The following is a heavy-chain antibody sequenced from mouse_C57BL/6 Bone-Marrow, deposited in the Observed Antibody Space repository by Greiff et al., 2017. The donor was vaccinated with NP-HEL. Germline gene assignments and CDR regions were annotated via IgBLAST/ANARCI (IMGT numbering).Heavy chain of an antibody. V-gene: IGHV14-4*01. J-gene: IGHJ2*01. CDR1: GFNIKDDY. CDR3: TRAPFFDY. CDR2: IDPENGDT. Sequence: VQLKESGAELVRPGASVKLSCTASGFNIKDDYMHWVKQRPEQGLEWIGWIDPENGDTEYASKFQGKATITADTSSNTAYLQLSSLTSEDTAVYYCTRAPFFDYWGQGTTLTVSS.